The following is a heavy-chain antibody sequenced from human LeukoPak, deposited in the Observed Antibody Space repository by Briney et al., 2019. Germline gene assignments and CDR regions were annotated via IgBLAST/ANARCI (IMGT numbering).Heavy chain of an antibody. CDR1: GGSISSGGYY. CDR3: ARDPRDRTMVVTSNSYGMDV. V-gene: IGHV4-31*03. CDR2: IYYSGST. Sequence: SETLSLTCTVSGGSISSGGYYWSWIRQHPGKGLEWIGYIYYSGSTYYNPSLKSRVTISVDTSKNQFSLKLSSVTAADTAVYYCARDPRDRTMVVTSNSYGMDVWGQGTTVTVSS. J-gene: IGHJ6*02. D-gene: IGHD3-10*01.